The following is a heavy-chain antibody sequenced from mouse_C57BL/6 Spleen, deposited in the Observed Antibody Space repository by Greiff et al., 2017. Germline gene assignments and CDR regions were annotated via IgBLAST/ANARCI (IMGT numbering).Heavy chain of an antibody. D-gene: IGHD1-1*01. Sequence: EVHLVESGGGLVQPGGSLKLSCAASGFTFSDYYMYWVRQTPEKRLEWVAYISNGGGSTYYPDTVKGRFTISRDNAKNTLYLQMSRLKSEDTAMYYCARQGYYGSSRTHFEVWGTGTTVTVSS. CDR3: ARQGYYGSSRTHFEV. J-gene: IGHJ1*03. V-gene: IGHV5-12*01. CDR1: GFTFSDYY. CDR2: ISNGGGST.